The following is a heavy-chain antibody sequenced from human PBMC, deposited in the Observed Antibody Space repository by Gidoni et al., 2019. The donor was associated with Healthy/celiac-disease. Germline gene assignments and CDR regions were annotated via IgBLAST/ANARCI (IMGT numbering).Heavy chain of an antibody. Sequence: QVQLVESGGGVVQPGRSLRLSCAASGFTFSSYGMHWVLQAPGKGLEWVAVISYDGSNKYYADSVKGRFTISRDNSKNTLYLQMNSLRAEDTAVYYCAKDGPSIVGATGDYWGQGTLVTVSS. CDR3: AKDGPSIVGATGDY. D-gene: IGHD1-26*01. CDR2: ISYDGSNK. CDR1: GFTFSSYG. J-gene: IGHJ4*02. V-gene: IGHV3-30*18.